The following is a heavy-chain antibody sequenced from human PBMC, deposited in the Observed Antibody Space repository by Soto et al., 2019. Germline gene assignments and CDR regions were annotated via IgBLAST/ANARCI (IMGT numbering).Heavy chain of an antibody. J-gene: IGHJ6*02. CDR2: ISSSSSSTI. D-gene: IGHD4-17*01. Sequence: GGSLRVSCAAAGFTFSSYSMNWVRPDTGKGLEWVSYISSSSSSTIYYADSVKGRFTISRDNAKNSLYLQMNSLRDEDTAVYYCARDSTRDYGDYDYYYYGMDVWGQGTTVTVSS. V-gene: IGHV3-48*02. CDR3: ARDSTRDYGDYDYYYYGMDV. CDR1: GFTFSSYS.